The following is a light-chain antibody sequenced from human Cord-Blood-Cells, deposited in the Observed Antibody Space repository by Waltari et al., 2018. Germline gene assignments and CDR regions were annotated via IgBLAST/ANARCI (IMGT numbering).Light chain of an antibody. Sequence: DIVMTQSPDSLALPLGERTPINSTSSQSVFYSSNNKNYLAWYQQKPGQPPKLLIYWASTRESGVPDRFSGSGSGTDFTLTISSLQAEDVAVYYCQQYYSTPYTFGQGTKLEIK. CDR3: QQYYSTPYT. J-gene: IGKJ2*01. V-gene: IGKV4-1*01. CDR2: WAS. CDR1: QSVFYSSNNKNY.